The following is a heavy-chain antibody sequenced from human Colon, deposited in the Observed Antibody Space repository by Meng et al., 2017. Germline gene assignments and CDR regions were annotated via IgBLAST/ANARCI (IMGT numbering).Heavy chain of an antibody. D-gene: IGHD3-22*01. V-gene: IGHV4-4*02. J-gene: IGHJ4*02. CDR1: GASIIGLNW. CDR3: ARDSSSSAYSPFDY. CDR2: IHHSGRT. Sequence: QVLLPEVGPRLVKPSGTQFITCTVSGASIIGLNWWSWVRQTPGKGLGWIGEIHHSGRTNSMPSLKSRVTLSLDKSKNQFSLQLNSVTPEDTAVYYCARDSSSSAYSPFDYWGQGTLVTVSS.